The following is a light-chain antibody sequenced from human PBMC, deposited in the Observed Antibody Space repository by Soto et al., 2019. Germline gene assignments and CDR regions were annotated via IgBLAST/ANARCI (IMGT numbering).Light chain of an antibody. Sequence: AIQMTQSPSSLSASVGDRVTITCRASQAIGTDLGWYQQRPGKAPKLLIYGTSNLQSGVPSRFSGSGSGTDFTLTINSLQPEDFATYYCLQDYSYPRTFGQGTKVDIK. CDR2: GTS. J-gene: IGKJ1*01. CDR1: QAIGTD. V-gene: IGKV1-6*01. CDR3: LQDYSYPRT.